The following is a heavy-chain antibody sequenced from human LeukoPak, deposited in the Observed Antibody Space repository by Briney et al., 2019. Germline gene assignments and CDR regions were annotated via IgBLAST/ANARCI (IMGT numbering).Heavy chain of an antibody. CDR1: GFTFSSYA. J-gene: IGHJ4*02. Sequence: PGGSLRLSCAASGFTFSSYAMSWLRQAPGKGLEWVSAISGSGGSTYYADSVKGRFTISRDNSKNTLYLQMNSLRAEDTAVYYCAKLNDFWSGYSDYWGQGTLVTVSS. V-gene: IGHV3-23*01. D-gene: IGHD3-3*01. CDR3: AKLNDFWSGYSDY. CDR2: ISGSGGST.